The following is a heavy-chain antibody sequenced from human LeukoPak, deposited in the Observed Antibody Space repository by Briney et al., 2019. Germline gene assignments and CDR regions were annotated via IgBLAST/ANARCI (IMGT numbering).Heavy chain of an antibody. D-gene: IGHD3-10*01. CDR3: ARRRGYGVLWFGELPNYYYYGMDV. CDR1: GYTFTIYG. Sequence: SVKVSCKASGYTFTIYGISWVRQAPGQGLEWMGWISAYNGNTNYAQKLQGRVTMTTDTSTSTAYMELRSLRSDDTAVYYCARRRGYGVLWFGELPNYYYYGMDVWGKGTTVTVSS. J-gene: IGHJ6*04. V-gene: IGHV1-18*04. CDR2: ISAYNGNT.